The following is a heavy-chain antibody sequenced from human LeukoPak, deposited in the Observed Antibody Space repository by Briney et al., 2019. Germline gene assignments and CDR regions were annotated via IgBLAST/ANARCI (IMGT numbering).Heavy chain of an antibody. D-gene: IGHD5-24*01. CDR3: ARARAGRGALYYFDY. Sequence: ASVKVSCKASGYTFTSYGISWVRQAPGQGLEWMGWISAYNGNTNYAQKLQGRVTMTTDTSTSTAYTELRSLRSDDTAVYYCARARAGRGALYYFDYWGQGTLVTVSS. CDR1: GYTFTSYG. J-gene: IGHJ4*02. V-gene: IGHV1-18*01. CDR2: ISAYNGNT.